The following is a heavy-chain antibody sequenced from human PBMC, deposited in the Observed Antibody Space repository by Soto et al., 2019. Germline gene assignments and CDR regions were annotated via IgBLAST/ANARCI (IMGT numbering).Heavy chain of an antibody. CDR1: GFTLGRYG. J-gene: IGHJ4*02. D-gene: IGHD3-10*01. V-gene: IGHV3-23*01. Sequence: GGSLRLSCAASGFTLGRYGMSWVRQSPGKGLEWVSAVSPNGQGIYYADSVRGRFTISRDFSKNTVFLHMDSLRAEDTAVYYCAKDRDYPRDYFHYWGQGTLVTVSS. CDR2: VSPNGQGI. CDR3: AKDRDYPRDYFHY.